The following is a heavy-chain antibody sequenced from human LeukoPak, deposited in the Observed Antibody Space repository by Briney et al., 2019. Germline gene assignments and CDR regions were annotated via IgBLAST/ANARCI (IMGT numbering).Heavy chain of an antibody. CDR2: ISSSGSTI. Sequence: PGGSLRLSCAASGFTFSDYYMSWIRQAPGKGLEWVSYISSSGSTIYYADSVKGRFTISRDNAKNSLYLQMNSLRAEDTAVYYCARSTSSGRYQRYFDLWGRGTLVTVSS. CDR1: GFTFSDYY. D-gene: IGHD6-19*01. V-gene: IGHV3-11*01. J-gene: IGHJ2*01. CDR3: ARSTSSGRYQRYFDL.